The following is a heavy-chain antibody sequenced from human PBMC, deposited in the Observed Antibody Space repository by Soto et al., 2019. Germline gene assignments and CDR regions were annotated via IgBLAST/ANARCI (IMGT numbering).Heavy chain of an antibody. CDR3: ARQERSLDSSGWTFDY. CDR1: GYTFTSYA. Sequence: ASVKVSCKASGYTFTSYAMHWVRQAPGQRLEWMGWINAGNGNTKYSQKFQGRVTITRDTSASTAYMELSSLRSEDTAVYYCARQERSLDSSGWTFDYWGQGTLVTVSS. D-gene: IGHD6-19*01. J-gene: IGHJ4*02. CDR2: INAGNGNT. V-gene: IGHV1-3*01.